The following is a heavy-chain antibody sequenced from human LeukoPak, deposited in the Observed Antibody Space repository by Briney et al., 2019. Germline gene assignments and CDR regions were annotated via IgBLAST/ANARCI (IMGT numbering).Heavy chain of an antibody. J-gene: IGHJ5*02. Sequence: ASVKVSCKASGYTFTSYDINWVRQATGQGLEWMGWMNPNSGNTGYAQKFQGRVTMTRNTSISTAYMELSSLRSEDTAVYYCARFLAVTNWFDPWGQGTLVTVSS. CDR2: MNPNSGNT. D-gene: IGHD4-4*01. V-gene: IGHV1-8*01. CDR3: ARFLAVTNWFDP. CDR1: GYTFTSYD.